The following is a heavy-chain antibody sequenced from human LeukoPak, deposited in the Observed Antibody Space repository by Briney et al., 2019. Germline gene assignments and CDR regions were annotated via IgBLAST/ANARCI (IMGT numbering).Heavy chain of an antibody. CDR2: INHSGST. J-gene: IGHJ4*02. Sequence: SETLSLTCTVSGGSISSGGYYWSWIRQPPGKGLEWIGEINHSGSTNYNPSLKSRVTISVDTSKNQFSLKLSSVTAADTAVYYCARRTVRGVAARPFDYWGQGTLVTVSS. CDR1: GGSISSGGYY. V-gene: IGHV4-61*08. D-gene: IGHD6-6*01. CDR3: ARRTVRGVAARPFDY.